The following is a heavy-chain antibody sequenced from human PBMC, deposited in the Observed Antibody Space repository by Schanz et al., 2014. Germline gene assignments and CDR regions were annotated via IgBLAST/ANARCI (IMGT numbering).Heavy chain of an antibody. CDR1: GFTLSNAW. CDR2: IKSKTDGGTT. V-gene: IGHV3-15*01. J-gene: IGHJ5*02. CDR3: TTVDCSSPSCPP. Sequence: EVHLVESGGGLVKPGGSLRLSCAASGFTLSNAWMSWVRQAPGKGVEWVGRIKSKTDGGTTDFAAPVKGRFSISRDDSKNTLYLQMNSLKTEDTAVYYCTTVDCSSPSCPPWGQGTLVTVSS. D-gene: IGHD2-2*01.